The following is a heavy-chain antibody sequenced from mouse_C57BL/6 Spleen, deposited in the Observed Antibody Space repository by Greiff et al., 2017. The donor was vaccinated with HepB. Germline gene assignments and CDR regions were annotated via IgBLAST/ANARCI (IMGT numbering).Heavy chain of an antibody. J-gene: IGHJ3*01. CDR3: ARGYGYDGLFAY. V-gene: IGHV1-55*01. CDR1: GYTFTSYW. Sequence: QVQLQQSGAELVKPGASVKMSCKASGYTFTSYWITWVKQRPGQGLEWIGDIYPGSGSTNYNEKFKSKATLTVDTSSSTAYMQLSSLTSEDSAVYYCARGYGYDGLFAYWGQGTLVTVSA. CDR2: IYPGSGST. D-gene: IGHD2-2*01.